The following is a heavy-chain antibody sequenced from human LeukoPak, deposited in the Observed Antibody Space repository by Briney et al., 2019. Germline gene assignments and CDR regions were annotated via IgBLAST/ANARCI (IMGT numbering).Heavy chain of an antibody. CDR2: IYNSGST. Sequence: SETLSLTCTVSGGSISSYYWSWIRQPPGKGMEWNGYIYNSGSTNYNPSLKSRVTISVDTSKNQFSLKVSSVTAADTAVYYCARRPTVTTFFDYWGQGTLVTVSS. V-gene: IGHV4-59*01. CDR1: GGSISSYY. CDR3: ARRPTVTTFFDY. D-gene: IGHD4-17*01. J-gene: IGHJ4*02.